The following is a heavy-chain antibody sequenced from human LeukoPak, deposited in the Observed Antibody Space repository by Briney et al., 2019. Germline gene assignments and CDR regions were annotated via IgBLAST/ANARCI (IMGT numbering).Heavy chain of an antibody. V-gene: IGHV4-61*02. CDR3: ASLDYGDYSRDY. J-gene: IGHJ4*02. Sequence: SETLSLTCTVSGGSISSGSYYWSWIRQPAGKGLEWIGRIHTSGSTNYNPSLKSRVTISVDTSKNQFSLKLSSVTAADTAVYYCASLDYGDYSRDYWGQGTLVTVSS. D-gene: IGHD4-17*01. CDR1: GGSISSGSYY. CDR2: IHTSGST.